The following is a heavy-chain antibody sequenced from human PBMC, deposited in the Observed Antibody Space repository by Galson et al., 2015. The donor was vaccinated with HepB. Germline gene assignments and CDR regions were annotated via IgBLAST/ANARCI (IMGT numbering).Heavy chain of an antibody. CDR2: ISSSSSYI. D-gene: IGHD1-1*01. V-gene: IGHV3-21*01. CDR3: ARGLEPPLGFDY. Sequence: SLRLSCAASGFSFTSYSMNWVRQAPGKGLEWVSCISSSSSYINYADSVKGRFTISRDNAKNSLYLQMNSLRDDDTAVYYCARGLEPPLGFDYWGHGILVTVSS. CDR1: GFSFTSYS. J-gene: IGHJ4*01.